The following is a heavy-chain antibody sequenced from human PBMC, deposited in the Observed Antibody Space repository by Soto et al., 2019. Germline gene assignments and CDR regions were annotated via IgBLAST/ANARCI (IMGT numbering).Heavy chain of an antibody. J-gene: IGHJ3*01. CDR3: ASIGGSCDSQDGFAV. CDR1: FFTCGSYW. Sequence: GWSLRLSCAAYFFTCGSYWMRWVRQTPGQGLEWVANIKEDGSEKYYVDSVKGRFTISRDNAKNSLYLQMNSLRAEDTAVYYCASIGGSCDSQDGFAVPAQG. D-gene: IGHD2-15*01. CDR2: IKEDGSEK. V-gene: IGHV3-7*03.